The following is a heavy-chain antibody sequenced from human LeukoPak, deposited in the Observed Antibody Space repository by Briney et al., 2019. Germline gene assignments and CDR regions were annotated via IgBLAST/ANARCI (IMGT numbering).Heavy chain of an antibody. D-gene: IGHD5-18*01. J-gene: IGHJ4*02. Sequence: SETLSLTCTVAGGSVSSYYWSWIRQPPGKGLEWIGYIYYSGSTNYNPSLKSRVTISVDTSKNQFSLKLSPVTAADTAVYYCARGKLKRGYSYGYGYFDYWGQGTLVTVSS. CDR1: GGSVSSYY. CDR3: ARGKLKRGYSYGYGYFDY. CDR2: IYYSGST. V-gene: IGHV4-59*02.